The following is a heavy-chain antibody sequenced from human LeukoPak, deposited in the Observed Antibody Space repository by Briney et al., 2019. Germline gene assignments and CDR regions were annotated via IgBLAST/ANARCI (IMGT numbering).Heavy chain of an antibody. CDR1: GGSFTGYY. J-gene: IGHJ5*02. V-gene: IGHV4-34*01. D-gene: IGHD3-22*01. Sequence: PSETLSLTCAVYGGSFTGYYWSWIRQPPGKGLEWIGEINHSGSTNYNPSLKSRVTISVDTSKNQFSLKLSSVTAADTAVYYCARVSYYDSMLLDPWGQGTLVTVSS. CDR2: INHSGST. CDR3: ARVSYYDSMLLDP.